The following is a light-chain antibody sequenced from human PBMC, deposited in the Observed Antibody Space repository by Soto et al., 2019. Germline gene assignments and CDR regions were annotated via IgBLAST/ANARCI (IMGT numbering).Light chain of an antibody. Sequence: QSALTQPASVSGSPGQSITISCTGTSSDVGGYNYVSWYQQHPGKAPKLMIYEVSNRPSGVSDRFSGSRSGNTASLTISGLPAEDESDYYCSSDTSSSTWVFGGGTKLTVL. CDR2: EVS. CDR3: SSDTSSSTWV. V-gene: IGLV2-14*01. J-gene: IGLJ3*02. CDR1: SSDVGGYNY.